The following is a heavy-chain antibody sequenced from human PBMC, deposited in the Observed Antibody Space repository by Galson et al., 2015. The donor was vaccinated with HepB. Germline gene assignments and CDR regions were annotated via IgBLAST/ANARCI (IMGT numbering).Heavy chain of an antibody. CDR3: ARAPGDDHPYYYYYYGMDV. V-gene: IGHV3-21*01. J-gene: IGHJ6*02. Sequence: SLRLSCAASGFTFSSYSMNWVRQAPGKGLEWDSSISSSSSYIYYADSVKGRFTISRDNAKNSLYLQMNSLRAEDTAVYYCARAPGDDHPYYYYYYGMDVWGQGTTVTVSS. CDR1: GFTFSSYS. D-gene: IGHD3-10*01. CDR2: ISSSSSYI.